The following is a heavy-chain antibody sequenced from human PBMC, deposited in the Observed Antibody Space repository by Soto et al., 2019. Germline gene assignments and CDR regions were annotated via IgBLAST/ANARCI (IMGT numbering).Heavy chain of an antibody. CDR1: GGTFSSYA. V-gene: IGHV1-69*06. D-gene: IGHD2-21*02. CDR3: ARETVINWFDP. J-gene: IGHJ5*02. Sequence: SVKVSGKASGGTFSSYAISWVRQAPGQGLEWMGGIIPIFGTANYAQKFQGRVTITADKSTSTAYMELSSLRPEDTAVYYCARETVINWFDPWGQGTLVTVSS. CDR2: IIPIFGTA.